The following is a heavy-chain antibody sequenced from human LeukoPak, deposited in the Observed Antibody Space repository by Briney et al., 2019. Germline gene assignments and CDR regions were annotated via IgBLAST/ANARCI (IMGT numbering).Heavy chain of an antibody. V-gene: IGHV3-21*01. CDR3: ARAAIFGWLDP. J-gene: IGHJ5*02. CDR1: GFTFSSYS. D-gene: IGHD3-9*01. Sequence: GGPLRLSCAASGFTFSSYSMNWVRQVPGKGLEWVSFISSSSSYIYYADSVQGRFTISRDNAKNSLYLQMNSLRAEDTAVYYCARAAIFGWLDPWGQGTLVTVSS. CDR2: ISSSSSYI.